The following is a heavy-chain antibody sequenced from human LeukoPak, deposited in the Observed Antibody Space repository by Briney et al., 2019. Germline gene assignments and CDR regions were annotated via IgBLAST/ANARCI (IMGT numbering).Heavy chain of an antibody. V-gene: IGHV1-46*01. CDR2: INPSGGST. D-gene: IGHD2-21*01. CDR3: TTSSYCEKNVCQTYFDF. CDR1: GYTFTSYY. J-gene: IGHJ4*02. Sequence: GASVKVSCKASGYTFTSYYMHWVRQAPGQGLEWMGIINPSGGSTSYAQKFQGRVTMTRDMSTSTVYMELSSLRSEDTAVYYCTTSSYCEKNVCQTYFDFWGQGTLVTVSS.